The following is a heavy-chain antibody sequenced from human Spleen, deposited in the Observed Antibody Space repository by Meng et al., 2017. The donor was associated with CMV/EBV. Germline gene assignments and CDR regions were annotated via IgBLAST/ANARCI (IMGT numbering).Heavy chain of an antibody. J-gene: IGHJ3*02. V-gene: IGHV1-69*10. CDR3: ARETVAYCGGDCLDAFDI. CDR1: GGTFSSYA. CDR2: IIPILGIA. Sequence: SVKVSCKASGGTFSSYAISWVRQAPGQGLEWMGGIIPILGIANYAQKFQGRVTITADKSTSTAYMELSSLRSEDTAVYYCARETVAYCGGDCLDAFDIWGQGTMVTVSS. D-gene: IGHD2-21*01.